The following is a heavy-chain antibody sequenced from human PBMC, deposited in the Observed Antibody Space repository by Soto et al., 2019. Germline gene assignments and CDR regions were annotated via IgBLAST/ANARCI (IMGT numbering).Heavy chain of an antibody. CDR3: AHSPTRYYDFWSGPKANYYFDY. V-gene: IGHV2-5*01. CDR1: GFSLSTSGVG. D-gene: IGHD3-3*01. J-gene: IGHJ4*02. Sequence: KESGPTLVKPTQTLTLTCTFSGFSLSTSGVGVGWIRQPPGKALEWLALIYWNDDKRYSPSLKSRLTITKDTSKNQVVLTMTNMDPVDTATYYCAHSPTRYYDFWSGPKANYYFDYWGQGTLVTVSS. CDR2: IYWNDDK.